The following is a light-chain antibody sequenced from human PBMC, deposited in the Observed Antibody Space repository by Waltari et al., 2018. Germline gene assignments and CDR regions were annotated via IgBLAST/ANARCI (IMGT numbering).Light chain of an antibody. CDR2: DVS. CDR3: SSYTSSSTWV. V-gene: IGLV2-14*01. J-gene: IGLJ3*02. CDR1: SSDVGGYNY. Sequence: QSALTQPASVSGSPGQSITISCTGTSSDVGGYNYFSWYQQHPGKAPKVMIYDVSKRPSGVSNRFSGSKSGNMASLTISGLQAEDEADYYCSSYTSSSTWVFGGGTKLTVL.